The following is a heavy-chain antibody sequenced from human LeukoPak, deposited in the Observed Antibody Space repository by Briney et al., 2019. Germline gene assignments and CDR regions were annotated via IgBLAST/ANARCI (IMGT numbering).Heavy chain of an antibody. CDR2: INWNSGNI. CDR1: GFTFDDYA. D-gene: IGHD6-19*01. Sequence: GGSLRLSCAASGFTFDDYAMHWVRQSPGRGLEWVSSINWNSGNIGYADSVKGRFTISRDNSKNMIYLEMSSLKAEDTAVYYCAKERSLEIAVAGTIFDYWGQGTLVTVSS. CDR3: AKERSLEIAVAGTIFDY. J-gene: IGHJ4*02. V-gene: IGHV3-9*01.